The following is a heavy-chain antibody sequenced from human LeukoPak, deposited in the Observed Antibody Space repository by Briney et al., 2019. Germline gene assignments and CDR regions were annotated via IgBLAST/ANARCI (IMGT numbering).Heavy chain of an antibody. CDR1: GGSISSSSYY. CDR2: IYYSGST. CDR3: ARTPSMVVASEVY. J-gene: IGHJ4*02. D-gene: IGHD2-15*01. V-gene: IGHV4-39*01. Sequence: SETLSLTCTVSGGSISSSSYYWGWIRQPPGKGLEWIGSIYYSGSTYYNPSLKSRVTISVDTSKNQFSLKLSSVTAADTAVYYCARTPSMVVASEVYWGQGTLVTVSS.